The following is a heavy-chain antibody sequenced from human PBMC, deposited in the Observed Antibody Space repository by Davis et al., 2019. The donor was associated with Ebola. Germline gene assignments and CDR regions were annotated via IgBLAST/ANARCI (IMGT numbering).Heavy chain of an antibody. CDR1: GGSISHSDNH. CDR2: ISSGGDT. D-gene: IGHD4-17*01. CDR3: ARHGRLRFHFDY. V-gene: IGHV4-39*01. Sequence: SETLSLTCTVSGGSISHSDNHWPWIRQSPGKGLEWIGTISSGGDTYYNPSLKSRITIFSDTSKNQFSLKLSSVTAADTAVYYCARHGRLRFHFDYWGQGTLVTVSS. J-gene: IGHJ4*02.